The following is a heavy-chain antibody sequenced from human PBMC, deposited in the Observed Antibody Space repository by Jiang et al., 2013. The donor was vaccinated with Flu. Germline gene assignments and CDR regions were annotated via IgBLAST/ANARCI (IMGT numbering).Heavy chain of an antibody. D-gene: IGHD3-22*01. J-gene: IGHJ2*01. Sequence: GPGLVKPSQTLSLTCTVSGGSISSGGYYWSWIRQHPGKGLEWIGYIYYSGSTYYNPSLKSRVTISVDTSKNQFSLKLSSVTAADTAVYYCARTTSSGYYPDLWGRGTLVTVSS. CDR2: IYYSGST. V-gene: IGHV4-31*03. CDR1: GGSISSGGYY. CDR3: ARTTSSGYYPDL.